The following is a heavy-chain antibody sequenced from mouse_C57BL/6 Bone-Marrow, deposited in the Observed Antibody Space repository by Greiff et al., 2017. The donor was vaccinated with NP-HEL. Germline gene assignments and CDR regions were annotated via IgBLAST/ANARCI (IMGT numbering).Heavy chain of an antibody. J-gene: IGHJ4*01. Sequence: QVQLKESGPGLVAPSQSLSITCTVSGFSLTSYGVSWVRQPPGKGLEWLGVIWGDGSTNYHSAPISRLSISKDNSKSQVFLKLNSQQTDDTATYYCAKGRGGEYGNYESYYAMDYWGQGTSVTVSS. CDR3: AKGRGGEYGNYESYYAMDY. CDR1: GFSLTSYG. CDR2: IWGDGST. V-gene: IGHV2-3*01. D-gene: IGHD2-1*01.